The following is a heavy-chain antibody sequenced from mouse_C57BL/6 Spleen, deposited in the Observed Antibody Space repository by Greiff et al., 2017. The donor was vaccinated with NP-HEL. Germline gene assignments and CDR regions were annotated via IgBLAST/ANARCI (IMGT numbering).Heavy chain of an antibody. CDR2: IYPGSGNT. J-gene: IGHJ2*01. Sequence: VQLQQSGAELVRPGASVKLSCKASGYTFTDYYINWVKQRPGQGLEWIARIYPGSGNTYYNEKFKGKATLTAEKSSSTAYMQLSSLTSEDSAVYFCARDYYGSSYGCDYWGQGTTLTVSS. CDR1: GYTFTDYY. V-gene: IGHV1-76*01. D-gene: IGHD1-1*01. CDR3: ARDYYGSSYGCDY.